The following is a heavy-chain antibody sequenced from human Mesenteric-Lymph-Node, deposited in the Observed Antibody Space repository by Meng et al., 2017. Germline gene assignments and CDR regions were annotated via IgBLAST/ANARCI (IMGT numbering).Heavy chain of an antibody. CDR1: GGSISNSDYY. CDR2: IYYSGST. CDR3: ARVGWRQWSFDL. J-gene: IGHJ2*01. Sequence: QVQLHEPGPGLVKPSQTLSLTCTVSGGSISNSDYYWSWIRQPPGKGLEWIGYIYYSGSTYYNPSLKSRVTISVDTSKNQFSLKLSSVTAADTAVHYCARVGWRQWSFDLWGRGTLVTVSS. D-gene: IGHD5-18*01. V-gene: IGHV4-30-4*01.